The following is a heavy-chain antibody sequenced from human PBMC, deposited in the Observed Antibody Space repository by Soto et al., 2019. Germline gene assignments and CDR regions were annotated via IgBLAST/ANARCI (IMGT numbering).Heavy chain of an antibody. J-gene: IGHJ6*02. D-gene: IGHD3-22*01. V-gene: IGHV4-59*01. CDR3: ARDLPPEDYYDSSGYPPPLV. CDR2: IYYSGST. Sequence: SETLSLTCTVSGGSISSYYWSWIRQPPGKGLEWIGYIYYSGSTNYNPSLKSRVTISVDTSKNQFSLKLSSVTAADTAVYYCARDLPPEDYYDSSGYPPPLVWGQGTMVTVSS. CDR1: GGSISSYY.